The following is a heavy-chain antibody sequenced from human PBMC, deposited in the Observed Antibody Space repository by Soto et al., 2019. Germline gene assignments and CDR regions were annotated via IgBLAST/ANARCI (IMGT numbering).Heavy chain of an antibody. J-gene: IGHJ4*02. Sequence: GGSPRLPFAATGFTDSSYAMRWVRQAQGKGLEWVSAISGSGGSAYYADSVKGRFTISRDNSKNTLYLQMNSLRAEDTAVYYCAKGTITMVRGAYFVYWGQGTLVTVSS. CDR1: GFTDSSYA. V-gene: IGHV3-23*01. CDR3: AKGTITMVRGAYFVY. CDR2: ISGSGGSA. D-gene: IGHD3-10*01.